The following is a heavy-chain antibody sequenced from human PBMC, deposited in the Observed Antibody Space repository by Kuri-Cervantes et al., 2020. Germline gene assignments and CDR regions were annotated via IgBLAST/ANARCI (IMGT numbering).Heavy chain of an antibody. J-gene: IGHJ4*02. D-gene: IGHD2-2*03. V-gene: IGHV6-1*01. Sequence: SETLSLTCAISGDSVSSNSAAWNWIRQSPSRGLEWLGRTYYRSKWYSDYAVSVKSRITINADTSKNQFSLKLSSVTAADTAVYYCARGPTGGYSFDYWGQGTLVTVSS. CDR2: TYYRSKWYS. CDR1: GDSVSSNSAA. CDR3: ARGPTGGYSFDY.